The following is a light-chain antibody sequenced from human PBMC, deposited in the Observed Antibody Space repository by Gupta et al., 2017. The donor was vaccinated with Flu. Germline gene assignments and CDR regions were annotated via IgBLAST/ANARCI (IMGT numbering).Light chain of an antibody. CDR1: QDISNY. CDR3: QQYNRYPPT. V-gene: IGKV1-16*02. Sequence: DVQMTQSQSSLSASVGDRVTITCRASQDISNYLVWLQQKPGKAPKSLIYAASNLQSGVPSKFSGSGSVTDFTLTISSLQPEDFGTYYCQQYNRYPPTFGQGTKVEIK. J-gene: IGKJ1*01. CDR2: AAS.